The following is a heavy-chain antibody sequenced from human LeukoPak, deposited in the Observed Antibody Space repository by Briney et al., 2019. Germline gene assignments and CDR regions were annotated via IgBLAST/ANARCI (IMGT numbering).Heavy chain of an antibody. Sequence: SETLSLTCTVSGGSISSSSYYWGWIRQPPGKGLEWIGSIYYSGNTYYNPSLKSRVTISLDMSKSHFSLKLTSVTAADTAVYYCARYHNGYDDYWGQGTLVTVSS. J-gene: IGHJ4*02. CDR2: IYYSGNT. CDR1: GGSISSSSYY. CDR3: ARYHNGYDDY. D-gene: IGHD5-12*01. V-gene: IGHV4-39*07.